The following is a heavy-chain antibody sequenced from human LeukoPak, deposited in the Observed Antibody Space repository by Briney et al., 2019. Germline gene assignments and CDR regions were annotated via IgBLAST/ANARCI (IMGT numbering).Heavy chain of an antibody. CDR1: DDSFSSYF. V-gene: IGHV4-4*07. Sequence: AETLSLTCIVSDDSFSSYFWSWIRQPAGKGLEWIGRIYSSGSTNYNPSLKSRVTMSVDTSKRQFSLELTSVTAADTAVYYCARMYSGTYGGIDYWGQGTLVTVSS. J-gene: IGHJ4*02. CDR2: IYSSGST. CDR3: ARMYSGTYGGIDY. D-gene: IGHD1-26*01.